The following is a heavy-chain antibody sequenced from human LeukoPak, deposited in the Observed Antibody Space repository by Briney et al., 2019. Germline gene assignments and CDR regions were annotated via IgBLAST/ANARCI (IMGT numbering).Heavy chain of an antibody. D-gene: IGHD6-13*01. J-gene: IGHJ4*02. CDR3: AKDGLIAGYYFDY. Sequence: GRSLRLSCAASGFTFDNYAMHWVRQAPGKGLEWVSSISWNSGSINYADSVKGRFTISRDSAKNSLYLQMSSLRAEDTALYYCAKDGLIAGYYFDYWGQGTLVTVSS. CDR1: GFTFDNYA. V-gene: IGHV3-9*01. CDR2: ISWNSGSI.